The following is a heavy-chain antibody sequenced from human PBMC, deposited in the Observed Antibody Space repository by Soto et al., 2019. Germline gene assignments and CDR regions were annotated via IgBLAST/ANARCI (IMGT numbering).Heavy chain of an antibody. Sequence: EVLLVESGGGLVQPGESLRLSCAASGFTFDDYAMHWVRQAPGKGLEWVSGISWNSGSIGYADSVKGRFTISRDNAKNSLYLQMNSLRAEDTALYYCAKDLSSSWYRGVGWFDPWGQGTLVTVSS. CDR3: AKDLSSSWYRGVGWFDP. CDR1: GFTFDDYA. D-gene: IGHD6-13*01. J-gene: IGHJ5*02. V-gene: IGHV3-9*01. CDR2: ISWNSGSI.